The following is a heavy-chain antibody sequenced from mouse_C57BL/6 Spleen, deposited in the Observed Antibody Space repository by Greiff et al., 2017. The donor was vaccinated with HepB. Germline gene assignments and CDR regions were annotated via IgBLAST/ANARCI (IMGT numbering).Heavy chain of an antibody. J-gene: IGHJ3*01. V-gene: IGHV14-2*01. CDR2: IDPEDGET. D-gene: IGHD1-1*01. Sequence: EVQLVESGAELVKPGASVKLSCTASGFNIKDYYMHWVKQRTEQGLEWIGRIDPEDGETKYAPKFQGKATITADTSANTAYLQLSSLTSEDTAVYYCGSNYYGSSAWFAYWGQGTLVTVSA. CDR3: GSNYYGSSAWFAY. CDR1: GFNIKDYY.